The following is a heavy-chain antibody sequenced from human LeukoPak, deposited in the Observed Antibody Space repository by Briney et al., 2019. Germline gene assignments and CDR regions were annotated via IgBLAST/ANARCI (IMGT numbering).Heavy chain of an antibody. J-gene: IGHJ5*02. D-gene: IGHD2-15*01. CDR1: GGSISSNNY. Sequence: SETLSLTGTVSGGSISSNNYWGWVRQPPEKGLEWIGSIYYSGSTYYNPSLNSRVTMSVDTSKNQFSLKLTSVTAADTAFYYCARHGVLATLWGFYPWGQGTLVTVAS. V-gene: IGHV4-39*01. CDR3: ARHGVLATLWGFYP. CDR2: IYYSGST.